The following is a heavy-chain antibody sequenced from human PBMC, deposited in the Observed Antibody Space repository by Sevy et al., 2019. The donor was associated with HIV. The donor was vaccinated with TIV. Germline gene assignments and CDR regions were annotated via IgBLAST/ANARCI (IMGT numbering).Heavy chain of an antibody. CDR1: GGSISSYY. D-gene: IGHD5-18*01. J-gene: IGHJ4*02. Sequence: SETLSLTCSVSGGSISSYYWSWIRQPPGKGLEWIEYSGSTNYKSSLKSRVTISVDTSKNRFSLKLSSVTAADTAVYYCARVRYTFGFPVFLDYWGQGTLVTVSS. CDR3: ARVRYTFGFPVFLDY. CDR2: SGST. V-gene: IGHV4-59*01.